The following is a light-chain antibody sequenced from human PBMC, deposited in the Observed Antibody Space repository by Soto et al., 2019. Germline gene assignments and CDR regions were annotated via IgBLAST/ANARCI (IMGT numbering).Light chain of an antibody. J-gene: IGKJ1*01. V-gene: IGKV3-15*01. CDR1: QSVSSN. Sequence: EIVMTQSPATLSVSPGERATLSCRASQSVSSNLAWYQQKPGQAPRLLIYGASTRATGIPARFSGSGSGTESTLTISSLQSEDFAVYYCQQYNNCPQTFGQATKVEIK. CDR3: QQYNNCPQT. CDR2: GAS.